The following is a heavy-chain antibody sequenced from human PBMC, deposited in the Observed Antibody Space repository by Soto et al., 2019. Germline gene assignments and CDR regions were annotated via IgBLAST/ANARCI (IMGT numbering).Heavy chain of an antibody. CDR1: GGTFSSYA. V-gene: IGHV1-69*13. Sequence: SVKVSCKASGGTFSSYAISWVRQAPGQGLEWMGGIIPIFGTANYAQKFQGRVTIIADESTSTAYMELSSLRSEDTAVYYCARARGYSSGWYVYWGQGTLVTVSS. J-gene: IGHJ4*02. D-gene: IGHD6-19*01. CDR3: ARARGYSSGWYVY. CDR2: IIPIFGTA.